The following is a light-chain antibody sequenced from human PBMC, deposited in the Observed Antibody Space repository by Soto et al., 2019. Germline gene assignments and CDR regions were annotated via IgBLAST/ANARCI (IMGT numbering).Light chain of an antibody. V-gene: IGLV2-23*03. Sequence: QSVLTQPASVSGSPGKSITISCTGTSSDVGSYNLVSWYQQHPGKAPKLMIYEGSKRPSRVSNRFSGSKSGNTASLTISGLQAEDEADYYCCSYAGSSTFVFGTGTKATVL. CDR1: SSDVGSYNL. CDR3: CSYAGSSTFV. CDR2: EGS. J-gene: IGLJ1*01.